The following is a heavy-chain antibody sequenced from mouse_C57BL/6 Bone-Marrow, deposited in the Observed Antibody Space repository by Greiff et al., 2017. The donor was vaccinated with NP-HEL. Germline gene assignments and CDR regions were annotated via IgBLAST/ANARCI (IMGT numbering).Heavy chain of an antibody. CDR1: GFTFSSYA. V-gene: IGHV5-9-1*02. Sequence: EVKLVESGEGLVKPGGSLKLSCAASGFTFSSYAMSWVRQTPEKRLEWVAYISSGGDYIYYADTVKGRFTISRDNARNTLYLQMSSLKSEDTAMYYCTSLYDGYYPAWFAYWGQGTLVTVSA. CDR2: ISSGGDYI. D-gene: IGHD2-3*01. J-gene: IGHJ3*01. CDR3: TSLYDGYYPAWFAY.